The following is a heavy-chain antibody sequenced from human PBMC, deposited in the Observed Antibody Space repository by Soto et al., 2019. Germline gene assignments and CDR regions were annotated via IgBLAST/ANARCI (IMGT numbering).Heavy chain of an antibody. J-gene: IGHJ6*02. CDR1: GFTFSSYW. Sequence: EVQLVESGGGLVQPGGSLRLPCAASGFTFSSYWMHWVRQAPGKGLVWVSRINSDGSSTSYADSVKGRFTISRDNAKNTLYLQMNSLRAEDTAVYYCARVPLPASYYYYGMDVWGQGTTVTVSS. V-gene: IGHV3-74*01. CDR2: INSDGSST. CDR3: ARVPLPASYYYYGMDV.